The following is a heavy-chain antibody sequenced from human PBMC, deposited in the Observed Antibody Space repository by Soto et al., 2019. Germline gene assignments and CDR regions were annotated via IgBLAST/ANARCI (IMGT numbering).Heavy chain of an antibody. CDR3: AKGGRYDSSGYHYYYYGMDV. D-gene: IGHD3-22*01. CDR2: ISYDGSNK. Sequence: QVQLVESGGGVVQPGRSLRLSCAASGFTFSSYGMHWVRQAPGKGLEWVAVISYDGSNKYYADSVKGRFTISRDNSKNTLYLQMNSLRAEDTAVYYCAKGGRYDSSGYHYYYYGMDVWGQGTTVTVSS. CDR1: GFTFSSYG. J-gene: IGHJ6*02. V-gene: IGHV3-30*18.